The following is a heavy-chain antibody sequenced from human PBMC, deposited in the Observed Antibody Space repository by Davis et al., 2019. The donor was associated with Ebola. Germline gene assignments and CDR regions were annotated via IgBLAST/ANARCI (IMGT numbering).Heavy chain of an antibody. J-gene: IGHJ4*02. CDR1: GFSFSNYA. Sequence: GESLKISCAASGFSFSNYAMHWVRQVPGKGLEWLTIISHDGSYKYHADSVKGRFTISRDNSKNTPYLQMNSLRTEDTAVYYCARTARYCSGIRCYTGTFDYWGQGTLVTVSS. V-gene: IGHV3-30*04. D-gene: IGHD2-2*02. CDR2: ISHDGSYK. CDR3: ARTARYCSGIRCYTGTFDY.